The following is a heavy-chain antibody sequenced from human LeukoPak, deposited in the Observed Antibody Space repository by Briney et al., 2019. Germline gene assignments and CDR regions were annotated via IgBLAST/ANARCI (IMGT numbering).Heavy chain of an antibody. V-gene: IGHV4-31*03. CDR2: IYYSGST. Sequence: PSETLSLTCTVSGGSISSGVYYWSWIRQHPGKGLEWIGYIYYSGSTYYNPSLKSRVTISVDTSKNQFSLKLSSVTAADTAVYYCARGTTGYYLEKLDYWGQGTLVTVSS. D-gene: IGHD3-9*01. CDR3: ARGTTGYYLEKLDY. J-gene: IGHJ4*02. CDR1: GGSISSGVYY.